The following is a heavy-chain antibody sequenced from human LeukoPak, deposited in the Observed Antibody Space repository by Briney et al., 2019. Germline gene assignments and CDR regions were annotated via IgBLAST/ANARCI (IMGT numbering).Heavy chain of an antibody. Sequence: ASVKVSCKASGYTFTSYDINWVRQATGQGLEWMGWMNPNSGNTGYAQKFQGRVTMTRNTSISTAYMELSSLRSEDTAVYYCAGAVNIVVVTAIYYYYGMDVWGQGTTVTVSS. CDR2: MNPNSGNT. D-gene: IGHD2-21*02. CDR1: GYTFTSYD. V-gene: IGHV1-8*01. J-gene: IGHJ6*02. CDR3: AGAVNIVVVTAIYYYYGMDV.